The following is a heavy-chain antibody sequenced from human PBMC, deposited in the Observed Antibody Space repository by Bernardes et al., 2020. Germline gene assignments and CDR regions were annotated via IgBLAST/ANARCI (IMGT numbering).Heavy chain of an antibody. J-gene: IGHJ2*01. CDR1: GYTFTSYG. V-gene: IGHV1-18*01. D-gene: IGHD6-19*01. CDR3: ARDPSGWYVGWYFDL. CDR2: ISAYNGNT. Sequence: ASVKVSCKASGYTFTSYGISWVRQAPGQGLEWMGWISAYNGNTNYAQKLQGRVTMTTDTSTSTAYMELRSLRSDDTAVYYCARDPSGWYVGWYFDLWGRGTLVTVSS.